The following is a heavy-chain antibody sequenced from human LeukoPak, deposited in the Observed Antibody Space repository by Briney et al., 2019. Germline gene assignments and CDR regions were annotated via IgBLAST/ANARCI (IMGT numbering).Heavy chain of an antibody. V-gene: IGHV4-39*07. CDR3: AGVNYLAPFDY. Sequence: PSETLSLTCTVSGGSISSSSYYWGWIRQPPGKGLEWIGSIYYSGSTNYNPSLEGRVTMSVDTSKNQFYLKLRSVTAADTAVYYCAGVNYLAPFDYWGQGTQVTVSS. CDR1: GGSISSSSYY. CDR2: IYYSGST. D-gene: IGHD1-7*01. J-gene: IGHJ4*02.